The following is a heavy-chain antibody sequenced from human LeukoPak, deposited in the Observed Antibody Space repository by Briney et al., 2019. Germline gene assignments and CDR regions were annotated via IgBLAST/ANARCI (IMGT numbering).Heavy chain of an antibody. CDR2: FYYSGST. V-gene: IGHV4-39*01. D-gene: IGHD1-26*01. J-gene: IGHJ4*02. CDR1: GVSISSDFYY. Sequence: SETLSLTCTVSGVSISSDFYYWGWIRQPPGKGLEWIGTFYYSGSTYYNSSLKSRVTISVDTSKNQSSLNLTSVTAADTAVYFCARLISAYYDLSYFDFWGQGTLVTVSS. CDR3: ARLISAYYDLSYFDF.